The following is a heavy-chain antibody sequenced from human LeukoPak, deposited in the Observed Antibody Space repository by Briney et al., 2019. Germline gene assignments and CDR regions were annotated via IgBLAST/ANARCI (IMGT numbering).Heavy chain of an antibody. V-gene: IGHV4-34*01. CDR3: ARGVVVPAAITIDY. J-gene: IGHJ4*02. Sequence: SETLSLTCAVYGGSFSGYYWSWIRQPPGKGLEWIGEINHSGSTNYNPSLKSRVTISVDTSKNQFSLKLSSVTAADTAVYYCARGVVVPAAITIDYWGQGTLVTVSS. D-gene: IGHD2-2*01. CDR1: GGSFSGYY. CDR2: INHSGST.